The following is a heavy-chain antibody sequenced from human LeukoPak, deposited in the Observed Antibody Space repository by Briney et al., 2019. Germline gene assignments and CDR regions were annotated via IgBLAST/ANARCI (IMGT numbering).Heavy chain of an antibody. J-gene: IGHJ6*02. Sequence: SETLSLTCTVSGGSITYYYWSWIRQTPGKGLEWIGYIYYSGSTDYNPSLKSRVTISVDTSKNQFSLRLSSVTAADTAVYYCARDGKISPYYGMDVWGQGSTVTVSS. CDR3: ARDGKISPYYGMDV. D-gene: IGHD1-26*01. CDR1: GGSITYYY. V-gene: IGHV4-59*01. CDR2: IYYSGST.